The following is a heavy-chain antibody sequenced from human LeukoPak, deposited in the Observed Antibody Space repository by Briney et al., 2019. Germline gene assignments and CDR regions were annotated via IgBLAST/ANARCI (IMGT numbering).Heavy chain of an antibody. CDR3: AKDRGPRACWYKVFLDY. J-gene: IGHJ4*02. Sequence: QSGGSLRLSCAASGFTFSNSAMNWVRQAPGKGLEWVAVISYDGSNKYYADSVKGRFTISRDNSKNTLYLQMNSLRAEDTAVYYCAKDRGPRACWYKVFLDYWGQGTLVTVSS. CDR2: ISYDGSNK. D-gene: IGHD1-14*01. V-gene: IGHV3-30*18. CDR1: GFTFSNSA.